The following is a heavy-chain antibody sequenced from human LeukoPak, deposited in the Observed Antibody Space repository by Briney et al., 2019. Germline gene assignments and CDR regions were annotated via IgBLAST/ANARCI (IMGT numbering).Heavy chain of an antibody. CDR2: ISSSGSTI. D-gene: IGHD5-24*01. Sequence: GSLRLSCAASGFTLSSYEMNWVRQAPGKGLEWVSYISSSGSTIYYADSVKGRFTISRDNAKNSLYLQMNSLRAEDTAVYYCARVRRDGYKYYFDYWGQGTLVTVSS. CDR3: ARVRRDGYKYYFDY. CDR1: GFTLSSYE. V-gene: IGHV3-48*03. J-gene: IGHJ4*02.